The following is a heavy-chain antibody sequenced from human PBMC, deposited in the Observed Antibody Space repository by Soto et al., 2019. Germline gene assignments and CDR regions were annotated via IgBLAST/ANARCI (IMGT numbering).Heavy chain of an antibody. CDR3: ARGQVVAAQH. D-gene: IGHD2-15*01. Sequence: QLQLQESGSGLVKPSQTLSLTCAVSGGSISSGGYSWSWIRQPPGKGLEWIGYIYHSGSTYYNPSLKSLLTISVDRSKNQFSLNLSSVTAADTAVYYYARGQVVAAQHWGQGTLVTVSS. CDR2: IYHSGST. CDR1: GGSISSGGYS. J-gene: IGHJ4*02. V-gene: IGHV4-30-2*01.